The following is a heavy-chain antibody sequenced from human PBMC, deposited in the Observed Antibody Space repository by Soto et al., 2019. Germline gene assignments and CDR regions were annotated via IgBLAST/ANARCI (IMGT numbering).Heavy chain of an antibody. CDR3: ARVVRLMLYSDY. CDR2: IGPSSSYT. CDR1: GFTFSDYY. D-gene: IGHD2-8*01. V-gene: IGHV3-11*06. Sequence: PGGSLRISCAASGFTFSDYYMSWIRQAPGKGLEWVSYIGPSSSYTNYADSVKGRFTISRDNTKNSLYLQMNSLRAEDTAVYYCARVVRLMLYSDYWGQGTLVTVSS. J-gene: IGHJ4*02.